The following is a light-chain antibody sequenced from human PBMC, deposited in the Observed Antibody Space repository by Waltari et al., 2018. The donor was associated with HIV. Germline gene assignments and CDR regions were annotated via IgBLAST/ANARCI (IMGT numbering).Light chain of an antibody. Sequence: HSALTQPASVSGSPGQSITISCTGTSNDVGGFDLVSRYQHHPGKAPKLIIFEVNKRPSGVSNRFSGSKSGNTASLTISGLQTEDETDYYCCSYARSRSLLFGGGTKLTVL. CDR2: EVN. CDR1: SNDVGGFDL. V-gene: IGLV2-23*02. J-gene: IGLJ2*01. CDR3: CSYARSRSLL.